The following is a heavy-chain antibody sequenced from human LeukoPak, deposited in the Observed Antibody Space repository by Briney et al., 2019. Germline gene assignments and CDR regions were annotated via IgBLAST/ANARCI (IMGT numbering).Heavy chain of an antibody. CDR3: ARARPSATYYYDSSGYLV. D-gene: IGHD3-22*01. CDR2: ISSSGTTI. V-gene: IGHV3-11*01. J-gene: IGHJ4*02. CDR1: GFTFSDYY. Sequence: GGSLRLSCAASGFTFSDYYMSWIRQAPGKGLEWASYISSSGTTIYYADSVKGRFTISRDNAKNSLYLQMNSLRAEDTAVYYCARARPSATYYYDSSGYLVWGQGTLVTVSS.